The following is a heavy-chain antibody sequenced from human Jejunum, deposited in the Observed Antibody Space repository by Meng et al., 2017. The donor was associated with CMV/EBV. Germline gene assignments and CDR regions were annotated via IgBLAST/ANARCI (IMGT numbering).Heavy chain of an antibody. D-gene: IGHD6-19*01. CDR1: FPFTRYS. CDR2: IEGNGVTT. J-gene: IGHJ4*02. CDR3: AKVNEASGLVSSYLDC. V-gene: IGHV3-23*01. Sequence: FPFTRYSVNWVRQAPGKGLEWVSGIEGNGVTTYYADSVKGRFTISRDNSKNTVYLQMNNLRAEDTAVYYCAKVNEASGLVSSYLDCWGQGTPVTVSS.